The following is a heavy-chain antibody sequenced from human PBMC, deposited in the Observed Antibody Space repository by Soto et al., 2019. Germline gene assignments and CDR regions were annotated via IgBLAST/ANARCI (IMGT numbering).Heavy chain of an antibody. Sequence: EVQLVESGGGLVKPGGSLRLSCAASGFTFSNAWMSWVRQAPGKGLEWVGRIKSKTDGGTTDYAAPVKGRFTISRDNSKNTLYLQMNSLRAEDTAVYYCAKYVMVRGVIITPWYWGQGTLVTVSS. V-gene: IGHV3-15*01. CDR3: AKYVMVRGVIITPWY. CDR1: GFTFSNAW. J-gene: IGHJ4*02. D-gene: IGHD3-10*01. CDR2: IKSKTDGGTT.